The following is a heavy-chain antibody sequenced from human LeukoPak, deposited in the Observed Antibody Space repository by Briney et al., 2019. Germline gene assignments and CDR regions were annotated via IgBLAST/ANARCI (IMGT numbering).Heavy chain of an antibody. Sequence: SETLSLTCAVSGDSISSGYYWGWMRQPPGKGLEWIGSIYHSGSTYYNPSLKSRVTISVDTSKNQFSLKLTSVTAADTAVYYCASSGFDYWGQGTLVTVSS. J-gene: IGHJ4*02. CDR2: IYHSGST. D-gene: IGHD2-15*01. CDR1: GDSISSGYY. CDR3: ASSGFDY. V-gene: IGHV4-38-2*01.